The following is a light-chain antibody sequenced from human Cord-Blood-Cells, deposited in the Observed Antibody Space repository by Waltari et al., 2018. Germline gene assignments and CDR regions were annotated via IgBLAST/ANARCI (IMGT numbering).Light chain of an antibody. CDR2: GAS. V-gene: IGKV3-15*01. CDR3: QQYNNWPET. CDR1: QGVSSN. Sequence: EIVMTQSPATLSVSPGERATLSCRATQGVSSNLAWYQQKPGQAPRLLIYGASTRATGIAARISGSGSGTELTLTISSLHSEDFAVYYCQQYNNWPETFGQGTKVEIK. J-gene: IGKJ1*01.